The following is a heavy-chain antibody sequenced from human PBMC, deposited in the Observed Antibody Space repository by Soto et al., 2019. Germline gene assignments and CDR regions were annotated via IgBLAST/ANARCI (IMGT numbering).Heavy chain of an antibody. Sequence: PGGSLRLSCAASGFTFDDYTMHWVRQAPGKGLEWVSLISWDGGSTYYADSVKGRFTISRDNSKNSLYLQMNSLRTEDTALYYCAKDSGCSSTSCYIPRYYYYGMDVWGQGTTVTVSS. CDR3: AKDSGCSSTSCYIPRYYYYGMDV. V-gene: IGHV3-43*01. CDR1: GFTFDDYT. D-gene: IGHD2-2*02. CDR2: ISWDGGST. J-gene: IGHJ6*02.